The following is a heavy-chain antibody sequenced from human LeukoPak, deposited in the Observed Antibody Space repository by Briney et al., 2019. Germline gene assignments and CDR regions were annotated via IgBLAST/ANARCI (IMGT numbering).Heavy chain of an antibody. Sequence: PGGSLRLSCVASGFTFSNSWMSWLRQAPGKGLEWVANINGDGGLKQYVDSVKGRFTIARDNAKNSLYLQMNSLRVEDTAVYYCAFSTYGAYLFDPWGQGSQVSV. D-gene: IGHD3-16*01. CDR1: GFTFSNSW. J-gene: IGHJ5*02. V-gene: IGHV3-7*05. CDR2: INGDGGLK. CDR3: AFSTYGAYLFDP.